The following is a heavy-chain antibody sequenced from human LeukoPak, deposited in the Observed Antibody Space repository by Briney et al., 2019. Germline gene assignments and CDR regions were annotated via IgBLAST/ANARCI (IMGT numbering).Heavy chain of an antibody. CDR1: GDTVSSNSAA. Sequence: SQTLSLTCDISGDTVSSNSAAWNWVRQSPSRGLEWLGRTYYRSKWYYDYAVSVKSRITISPDTSKNQFSLQLNSVTADDTAVYYCARGFALDFWGQGTMVTVSS. V-gene: IGHV6-1*01. CDR3: ARGFALDF. J-gene: IGHJ3*01. CDR2: TYYRSKWYY.